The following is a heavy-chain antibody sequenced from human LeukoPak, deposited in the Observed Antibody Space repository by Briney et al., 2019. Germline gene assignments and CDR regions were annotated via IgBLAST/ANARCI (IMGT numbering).Heavy chain of an antibody. V-gene: IGHV4-34*01. CDR1: GGSFSGYY. CDR3: ARRRGYSYGYLNYYYGMDV. D-gene: IGHD5-18*01. Sequence: PSETLSLTCAVYGGSFSGYYWSWIRQPPGKGLEWIGEINHSGSTNYNPSLKRRVTISVDTSKHQFSLKLSSVTAADTAVYYCARRRGYSYGYLNYYYGMDVWGQGTTVTVSS. J-gene: IGHJ6*02. CDR2: INHSGST.